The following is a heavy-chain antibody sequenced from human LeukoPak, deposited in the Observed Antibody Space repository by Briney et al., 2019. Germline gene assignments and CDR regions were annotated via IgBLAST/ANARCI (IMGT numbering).Heavy chain of an antibody. CDR3: AKGPTVTSNYYYYGMDV. D-gene: IGHD4-17*01. V-gene: IGHV3-23*01. CDR2: ISGSGGST. Sequence: PGGSLRLSCAASGFTFSSYAMSWVRQAPGKGLEWVSAISGSGGSTYYADSVKGRFTISRDNSKNTLYLQMNSLRAEDTAVYYCAKGPTVTSNYYYYGMDVWGQGTTVTVSS. CDR1: GFTFSSYA. J-gene: IGHJ6*02.